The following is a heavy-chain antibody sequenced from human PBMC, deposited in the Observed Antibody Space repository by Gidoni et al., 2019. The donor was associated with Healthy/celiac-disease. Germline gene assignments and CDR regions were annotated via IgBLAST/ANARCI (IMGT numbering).Heavy chain of an antibody. Sequence: EVQLLESGGGLVQPGGSLRLYCAASGFTFSSYAMSWVRQAPGKGLEWVSAISGSGGSTYYADSVKGRFTISRDNSKNTLYLQMNSLRAEDTAVYYCANGYSYGPFYFDYWGQGTLVTVSS. J-gene: IGHJ4*02. V-gene: IGHV3-23*01. CDR1: GFTFSSYA. CDR2: ISGSGGST. D-gene: IGHD5-18*01. CDR3: ANGYSYGPFYFDY.